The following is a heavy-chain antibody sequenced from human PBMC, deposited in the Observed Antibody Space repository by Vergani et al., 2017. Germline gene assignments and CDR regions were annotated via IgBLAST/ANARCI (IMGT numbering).Heavy chain of an antibody. CDR1: GFTFSDFS. CDR3: AKEGGGYCSGGTCYPEY. J-gene: IGHJ4*02. V-gene: IGHV3-23*04. Sequence: VQLVESGGGLVKPGGSLRLSCAASGFTFSDFSMSWVRQAPGKGLEWVSTLSASDRRTHYADSVKGRFTISRDISKNTLYLQMKSLRPEDTAVYYCAKEGGGYCSGGTCYPEYWGQGTLVIVSS. CDR2: LSASDRRT. D-gene: IGHD2-15*01.